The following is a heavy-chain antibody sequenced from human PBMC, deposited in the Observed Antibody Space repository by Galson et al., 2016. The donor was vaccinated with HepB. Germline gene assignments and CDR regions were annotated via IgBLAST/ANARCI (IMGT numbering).Heavy chain of an antibody. V-gene: IGHV3-23*01. D-gene: IGHD3-22*01. CDR3: AKQGDLDSRYYMDV. CDR2: ISGNTIYT. CDR1: GFTFSSYA. Sequence: SLRLSCAASGFTFSSYAMSWARQAPGKGLEWVAAISGNTIYTSYADSVKGRFTISRDNSKNTLYVQMNSLRAEDTAVYYCAKQGDLDSRYYMDVWGKGTTVTVSS. J-gene: IGHJ6*03.